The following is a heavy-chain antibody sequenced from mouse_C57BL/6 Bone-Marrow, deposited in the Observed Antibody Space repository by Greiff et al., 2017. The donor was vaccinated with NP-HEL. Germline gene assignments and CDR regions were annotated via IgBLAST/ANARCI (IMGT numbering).Heavy chain of an antibody. CDR2: IYPGSGNT. V-gene: IGHV1-76*01. CDR1: GYTFTDYY. Sequence: VQLQQSGAELVRPGASVKLSCKASGYTFTDYYINWVKQRPGQGLEWIARIYPGSGNTYYNEKFKGKATLTAEKSSSTAYMQLSSLTSEDSAVYFCASSTVVAGDLDYWGQGTTLTVSS. J-gene: IGHJ2*01. D-gene: IGHD1-1*01. CDR3: ASSTVVAGDLDY.